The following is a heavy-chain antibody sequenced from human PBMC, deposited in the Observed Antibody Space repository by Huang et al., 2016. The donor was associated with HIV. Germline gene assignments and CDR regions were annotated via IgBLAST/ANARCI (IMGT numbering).Heavy chain of an antibody. CDR3: AHIGRLGNYYMDV. J-gene: IGHJ6*03. V-gene: IGHV2-5*02. CDR1: GFSLNHKGVG. D-gene: IGHD7-27*01. Sequence: QITLKESGPTVIKPTQTLTLTCSFSGFSLNHKGVGVGWIRQPPGKALEWLGLIYWDDDKRVTPSLKNRITITKDTAKNQVVCTMTNLDPMDTGTYYCAHIGRLGNYYMDVWCNGTTVTVSS. CDR2: IYWDDDK.